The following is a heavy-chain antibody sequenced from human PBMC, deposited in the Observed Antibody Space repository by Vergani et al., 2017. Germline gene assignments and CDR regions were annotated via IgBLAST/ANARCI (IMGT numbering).Heavy chain of an antibody. Sequence: QVQLVPSGAEVKKPGASVKVSCKASGYTFTSYAMHWVRQAPGQRLEWMGWINAGNGNTKYSQKFQGRVTITRDTSASTAYMELSSLRSEDTAVYYCARGPAIGPGGWFDPWGQGTLVTVSS. CDR2: INAGNGNT. CDR1: GYTFTSYA. CDR3: ARGPAIGPGGWFDP. J-gene: IGHJ5*02. D-gene: IGHD2-2*01. V-gene: IGHV1-3*01.